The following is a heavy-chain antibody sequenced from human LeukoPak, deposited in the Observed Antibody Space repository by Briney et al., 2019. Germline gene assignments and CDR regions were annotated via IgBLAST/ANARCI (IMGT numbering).Heavy chain of an antibody. CDR3: ATYYDILTGYYFDY. D-gene: IGHD3-9*01. V-gene: IGHV4-39*01. CDR2: IYYSGTT. J-gene: IGHJ4*02. Sequence: SETLSLTCTVSGGSISSSPYYWGWIRQPPGKGLEWIGSIYYSGTTHYNPSLESRVTISVDTSKNQFSLKLSSVTAADTAVYYCATYYDILTGYYFDYWGQGTLVTVSS. CDR1: GGSISSSPYY.